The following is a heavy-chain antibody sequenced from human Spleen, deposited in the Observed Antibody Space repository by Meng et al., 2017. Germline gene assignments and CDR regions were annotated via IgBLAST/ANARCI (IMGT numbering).Heavy chain of an antibody. V-gene: IGHV1-2*06. CDR1: GYTCTSYV. Sequence: QVQLVQSGAEVKKPGASVKVACKASGYTCTSYVINWVPTATGKGLEWMGRFNPDSGDTRYAPKFQGRVTMTRDTAISTAYMDLTSLTFGDTAVYYCVRCPGAVRSPYYFDSWGRGTLVTVSS. D-gene: IGHD2-15*01. J-gene: IGHJ4*02. CDR2: FNPDSGDT. CDR3: VRCPGAVRSPYYFDS.